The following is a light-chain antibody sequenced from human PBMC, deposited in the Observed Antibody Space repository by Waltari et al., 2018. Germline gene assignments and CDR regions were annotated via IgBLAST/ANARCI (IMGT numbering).Light chain of an antibody. J-gene: IGKJ2*01. Sequence: AIQLTQSPSYLSASVGDRVTITCRASEGIRNDLAWFQQNPGKAPKLLIYAGSMLQSGVPSRFSGSWSGTDFTLTISSLQPEDFATYYCLQDFNYPYTFGQGTKLEIK. CDR2: AGS. CDR3: LQDFNYPYT. CDR1: EGIRND. V-gene: IGKV1-6*01.